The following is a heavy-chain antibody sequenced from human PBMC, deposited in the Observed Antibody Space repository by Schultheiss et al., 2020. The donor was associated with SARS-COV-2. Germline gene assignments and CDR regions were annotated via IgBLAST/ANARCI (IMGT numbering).Heavy chain of an antibody. CDR2: IWYDGSNK. CDR1: GFTFSSYG. V-gene: IGHV3-33*08. Sequence: GGSLRLSCAASGFTFSSYGMHWVRQAPGKGLEWVAVIWYDGSNKYYADSVKGRFTISRDNSKNTLYLQMNSLRAEDTAVYYCARVSVYGDYDRLDYWGQGTLVTVSS. CDR3: ARVSVYGDYDRLDY. J-gene: IGHJ4*02. D-gene: IGHD4-17*01.